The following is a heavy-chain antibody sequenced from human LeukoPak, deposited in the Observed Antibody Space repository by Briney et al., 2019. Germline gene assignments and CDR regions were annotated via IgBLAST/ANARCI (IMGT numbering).Heavy chain of an antibody. CDR2: LSGSGSST. CDR1: GFIFNKHA. V-gene: IGHV3-23*01. D-gene: IGHD4/OR15-4a*01. J-gene: IGHJ4*02. CDR3: AKERDYGPADY. Sequence: GGSLRLSCVASGFIFNKHAMSWVRQAPGKGLEWALGLSGSGSSTDYADSVKGRFTVSRDNSKNTLFLQMNSLRAEDTAIYYCAKERDYGPADYWGQGTLVTVSS.